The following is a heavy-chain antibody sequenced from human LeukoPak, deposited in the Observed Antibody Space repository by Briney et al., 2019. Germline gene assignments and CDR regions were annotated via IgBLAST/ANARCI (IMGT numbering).Heavy chain of an antibody. Sequence: GGSLRLSCAASGFTFSDYWMHWVRQAPGKGLVWVSRINPDGSSASYADSVKGRFTLSRDNAKNTLYLQMNSLRAEDTAVYFCARFKVTVTSIPWGQGTLVTVSS. CDR2: INPDGSSA. CDR3: ARFKVTVTSIP. CDR1: GFTFSDYW. V-gene: IGHV3-74*01. J-gene: IGHJ5*02. D-gene: IGHD4-11*01.